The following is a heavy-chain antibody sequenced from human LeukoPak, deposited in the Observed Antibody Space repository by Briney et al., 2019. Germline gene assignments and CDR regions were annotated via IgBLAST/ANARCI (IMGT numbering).Heavy chain of an antibody. CDR2: INPSGGST. D-gene: IGHD6-19*01. CDR3: ARDKADEVAETWFDP. Sequence: GASVKVSCKASGYTFTSYYMHWVRQAPGQGLEWMGIINPSGGSTSYAQKFQGRVTMTRDTSTSTVYMELSSLRSEDTAVCYCARDKADEVAETWFDPWGQGTLVTVSS. J-gene: IGHJ5*02. V-gene: IGHV1-46*01. CDR1: GYTFTSYY.